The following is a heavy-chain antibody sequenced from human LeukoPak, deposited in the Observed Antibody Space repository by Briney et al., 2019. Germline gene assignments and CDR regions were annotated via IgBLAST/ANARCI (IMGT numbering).Heavy chain of an antibody. D-gene: IGHD2-21*02. Sequence: PSETLSLTCTVSGYSIRSGYYWGWIRQPPGKVLEWIGTIHHSGSTYYNPSLKNRVSISVDTSKNQLSLRLNSVTAADTAVYYCARDLGVVTNYFDYWGQGTLVTVSS. CDR2: IHHSGST. CDR3: ARDLGVVTNYFDY. V-gene: IGHV4-38-2*02. J-gene: IGHJ4*02. CDR1: GYSIRSGYY.